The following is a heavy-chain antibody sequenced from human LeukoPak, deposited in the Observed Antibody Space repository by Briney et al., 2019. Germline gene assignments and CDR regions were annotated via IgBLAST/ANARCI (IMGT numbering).Heavy chain of an antibody. D-gene: IGHD3-10*01. Sequence: PWRSLILSCAASGFTFSCYGMHLVPQAPGKGPEVVGGISYDGSNKYYADSVKGRFTISRDNSKHTLYLQMTSLRAEDTAVYYCANSLPYSRYRVQGYYAFDIWGQGTMVTVSS. CDR1: GFTFSCYG. V-gene: IGHV3-30*18. J-gene: IGHJ3*02. CDR3: ANSLPYSRYRVQGYYAFDI. CDR2: ISYDGSNK.